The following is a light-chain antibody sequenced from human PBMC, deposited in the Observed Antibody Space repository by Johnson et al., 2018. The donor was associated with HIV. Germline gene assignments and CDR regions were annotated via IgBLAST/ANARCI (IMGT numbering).Light chain of an antibody. CDR1: SPNMGKNN. CDR3: GTWDSSLRGV. Sequence: QSVLTQPPSGSAAPGQKVTISCPGTSPNMGKNNVSCYQKLPGTAPNLLIYDNNKHPQGILDRFLGPKSGPSATLGITGHQTGDEADYYCGTWDSSLRGVFGTGTKVTVL. CDR2: DNN. V-gene: IGLV1-51*01. J-gene: IGLJ1*01.